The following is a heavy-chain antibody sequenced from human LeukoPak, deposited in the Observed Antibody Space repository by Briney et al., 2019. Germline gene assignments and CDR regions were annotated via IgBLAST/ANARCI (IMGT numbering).Heavy chain of an antibody. D-gene: IGHD3-3*01. J-gene: IGHJ5*02. CDR1: GGPISSGGDY. Sequence: PSQTLSLTCTVSGGPISSGGDYWSWIRQHPGKGLEWIGYIYYSGSTYYNPSLKSRVTISVDTSKNQFSLKLSSVTAEDTALYYCAKAGHDFWSPSGFDLWGQGTLVAVSS. CDR3: AKAGHDFWSPSGFDL. V-gene: IGHV4-31*03. CDR2: IYYSGST.